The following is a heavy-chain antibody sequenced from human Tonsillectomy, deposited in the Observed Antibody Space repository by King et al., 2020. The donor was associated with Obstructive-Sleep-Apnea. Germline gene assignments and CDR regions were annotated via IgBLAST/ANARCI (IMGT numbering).Heavy chain of an antibody. CDR2: ISYDGRDK. D-gene: IGHD3-22*01. CDR1: GFDFSTYA. V-gene: IGHV3-30*04. CDR3: ARPSYDRNGYYYPYFDY. J-gene: IGHJ4*02. Sequence: VQLVESGGGVVQPGRSLRLSCAASGFDFSTYAIHWVRQAPGKGLEWVAVISYDGRDKYYADSVKGRFIISGDNSKNTLYLEMNSLRSEDTAVYYCARPSYDRNGYYYPYFDYWGQGTLVTVSS.